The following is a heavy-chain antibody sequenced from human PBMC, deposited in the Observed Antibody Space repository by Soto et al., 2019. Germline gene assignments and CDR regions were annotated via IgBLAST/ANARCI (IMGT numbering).Heavy chain of an antibody. Sequence: ASVKVSCKASGYTFTSYAMHWVRQAPGQRLEWMGWINAGNGNTKYSQKFQGRGTITRDTSASTAYMELSSLRSEETAVYYCARDRFLGVAGAYRAWFDTSRQRTLVTFCS. J-gene: IGHJ5*02. V-gene: IGHV1-3*01. CDR3: ARDRFLGVAGAYRAWFDT. CDR2: INAGNGNT. D-gene: IGHD3-3*01. CDR1: GYTFTSYA.